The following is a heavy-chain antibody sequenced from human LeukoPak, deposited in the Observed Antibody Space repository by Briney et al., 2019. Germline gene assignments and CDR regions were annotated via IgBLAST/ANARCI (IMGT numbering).Heavy chain of an antibody. D-gene: IGHD6-13*01. V-gene: IGHV4-59*01. Sequence: SETLSLTCIVDGGSISSYYWSSIRQPPGNGLGWIGFIYYSGSTNYNPSLKSRVTISVDTSKNQFSLKLSSVTAADTAVYYCARGLMIAVAGRGEFHYWGQGTLVTVSS. CDR1: GGSISSYY. J-gene: IGHJ4*02. CDR2: IYYSGST. CDR3: ARGLMIAVAGRGEFHY.